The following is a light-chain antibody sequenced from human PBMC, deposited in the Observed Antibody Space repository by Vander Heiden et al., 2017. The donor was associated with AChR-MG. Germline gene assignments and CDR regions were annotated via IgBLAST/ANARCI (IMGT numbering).Light chain of an antibody. J-gene: IGKJ1*01. CDR2: GAS. CDR3: QQYESRPRT. Sequence: DIVTPQSPATLSVSPGERATLSCRASQSGSSNLAWYQQKPGQAPRLLIYGASTRATGIPGRFSGSGSGTEFTLTISSLTSEECAVYYCQQYESRPRTFGQGTKVEIK. V-gene: IGKV3-15*01. CDR1: QSGSSN.